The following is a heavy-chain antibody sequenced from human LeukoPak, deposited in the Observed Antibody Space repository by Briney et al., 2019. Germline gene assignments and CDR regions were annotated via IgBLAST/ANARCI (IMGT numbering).Heavy chain of an antibody. J-gene: IGHJ3*02. CDR1: GGSISIYY. D-gene: IGHD1-26*01. V-gene: IGHV4-59*01. CDR2: IYYSGST. Sequence: SETLSLTCAVSGGSISIYYWSWIRQPPGKGLEWSGYIYYSGSTNYNPSLKSRVAISVDTTKNQFSLKLSSVTAADTAVYYCARDFSGSRTDDAFDIWGQGTMVTVSS. CDR3: ARDFSGSRTDDAFDI.